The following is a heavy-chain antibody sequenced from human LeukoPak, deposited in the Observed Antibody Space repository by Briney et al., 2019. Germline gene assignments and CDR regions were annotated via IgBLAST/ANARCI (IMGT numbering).Heavy chain of an antibody. J-gene: IGHJ4*02. Sequence: PSETLSLTCTVSGGSISSSSYYWSWIRQPPGKGLEWIGYIYFSGSTNYNPSLKSRVTISVDTSKNQFSLNVNSVTAADTAVYYCARIGYSFRDDFWGQGTLVTVSS. CDR3: ARIGYSFRDDF. CDR2: IYFSGST. V-gene: IGHV4-61*01. D-gene: IGHD5-18*01. CDR1: GGSISSSSYY.